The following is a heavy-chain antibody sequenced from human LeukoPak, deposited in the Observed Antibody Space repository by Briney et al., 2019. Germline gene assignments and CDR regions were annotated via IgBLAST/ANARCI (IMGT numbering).Heavy chain of an antibody. D-gene: IGHD2-15*01. CDR1: GYTFTGYY. J-gene: IGHJ4*02. V-gene: IGHV1-2*02. CDR2: INPNSGGT. CDR3: AREEYGSDNSCFDY. Sequence: ASVKVSCKASGYTFTGYYMHWVRQAPGQGLEWMGWINPNSGGTNYAQKFQGRVTMTRGTSTSAVYMELSSLRSEDTAVYYCAREEYGSDNSCFDYWGQGTLVTVSS.